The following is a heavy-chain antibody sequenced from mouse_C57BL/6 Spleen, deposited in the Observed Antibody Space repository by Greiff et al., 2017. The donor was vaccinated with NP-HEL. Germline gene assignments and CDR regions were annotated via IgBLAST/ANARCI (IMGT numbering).Heavy chain of an antibody. CDR3: AREGYYPYWYFDV. Sequence: VQLQESGAELVRPGASVKLSCKASGYTFTDYYINWVKQRPGQGLEWIARIYPGSGNTYYNEKFKGKATLTAEKSSSTAYMQLSSLTSEDSAVYFCAREGYYPYWYFDVWGTGTTVTVSS. J-gene: IGHJ1*03. D-gene: IGHD2-3*01. CDR1: GYTFTDYY. CDR2: IYPGSGNT. V-gene: IGHV1-76*01.